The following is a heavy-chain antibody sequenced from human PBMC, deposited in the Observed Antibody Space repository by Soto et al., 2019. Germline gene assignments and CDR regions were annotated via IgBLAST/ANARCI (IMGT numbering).Heavy chain of an antibody. CDR1: GGSISSFY. Sequence: SETLSLTCTISGGSISSFYCSWIRQSPDMGLEWIGHIYNSGSTYNNPSLESRVTMSVDTSKNQLSLTLSSVSAADTAVYYCARGPSGDKVDSWGQGTLVTVSS. V-gene: IGHV4-59*04. D-gene: IGHD7-27*01. CDR3: ARGPSGDKVDS. CDR2: IYNSGST. J-gene: IGHJ4*02.